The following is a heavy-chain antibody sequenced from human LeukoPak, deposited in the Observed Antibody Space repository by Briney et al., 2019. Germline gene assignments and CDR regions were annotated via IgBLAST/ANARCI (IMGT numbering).Heavy chain of an antibody. CDR1: GGYIGSYY. Sequence: SETLSLTCTVSGGYIGSYYWSWIRQPAGKGLEWIGRIYTSENTDYNPSLKSRVTMSVDMSTSQFSLRLTSVTAADTAVYYCAREGDYGNYSKSFYYMDVWGKGTTVTVSS. CDR2: IYTSENT. V-gene: IGHV4-4*07. CDR3: AREGDYGNYSKSFYYMDV. J-gene: IGHJ6*03. D-gene: IGHD4-11*01.